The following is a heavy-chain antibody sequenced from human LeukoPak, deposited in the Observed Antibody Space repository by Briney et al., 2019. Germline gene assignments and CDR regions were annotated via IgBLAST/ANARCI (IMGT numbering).Heavy chain of an antibody. CDR2: ISYDGSSK. CDR3: AKVLAVDTAMVSYHYYSAMDV. CDR1: GFTFSSYG. D-gene: IGHD5-18*01. Sequence: PGGSLRLSCAASGFTFSSYGMHWVRQAPGKGLEWVSGISYDGSSKYYADSVKGRFTISRDNSKNTLYLQMNSLRAEDTAVYYCAKVLAVDTAMVSYHYYSAMDVWRQGTTVTVSS. J-gene: IGHJ6*02. V-gene: IGHV3-30*18.